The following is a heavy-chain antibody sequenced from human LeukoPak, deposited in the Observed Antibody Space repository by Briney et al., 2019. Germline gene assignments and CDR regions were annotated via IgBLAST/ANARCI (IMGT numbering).Heavy chain of an antibody. CDR3: ARSGRYTFDY. J-gene: IGHJ4*02. D-gene: IGHD1-26*01. V-gene: IGHV6-1*01. CDR1: GDSLSSNSAV. Sequence: SQTLSLTCDISGDSLSSNSAVWNWIRQSPSRGLEWLGKTYYRSKWRDDSAVSVRGRVTITPDTSKNQFSLQLSSVTPEDTAVYYCARSGRYTFDYWGQGILVTVSS. CDR2: TYYRSKWRD.